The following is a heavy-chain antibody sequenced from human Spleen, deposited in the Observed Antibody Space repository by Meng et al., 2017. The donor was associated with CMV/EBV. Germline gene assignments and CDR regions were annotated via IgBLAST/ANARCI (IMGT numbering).Heavy chain of an antibody. Sequence: ASVKVSCKASGYTFTSYYMHWVRQAPGQGLEWMGIINPSGGGTSYAQRFQGRVTMTRDTSTSTVYMELRSLRSDDTAVYYCARDGAVGASSFDYWGQGTQVTVSS. CDR2: INPSGGGT. CDR3: ARDGAVGASSFDY. V-gene: IGHV1-46*01. J-gene: IGHJ4*02. D-gene: IGHD1-26*01. CDR1: GYTFTSYY.